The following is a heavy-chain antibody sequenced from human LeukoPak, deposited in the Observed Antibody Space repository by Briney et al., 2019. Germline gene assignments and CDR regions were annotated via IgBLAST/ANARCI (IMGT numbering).Heavy chain of an antibody. Sequence: ASVKVSCKASGYTFTGYYMYWVRQAPGQGLEWMGWINPNSGGTNYAQKFQGRVTMTRDTSISTAYMELSRLRSDDTAVYYCARGYCSGGSCFPWDAFDIWGQGTMVTVSS. D-gene: IGHD2-15*01. CDR2: INPNSGGT. J-gene: IGHJ3*02. CDR1: GYTFTGYY. V-gene: IGHV1-2*02. CDR3: ARGYCSGGSCFPWDAFDI.